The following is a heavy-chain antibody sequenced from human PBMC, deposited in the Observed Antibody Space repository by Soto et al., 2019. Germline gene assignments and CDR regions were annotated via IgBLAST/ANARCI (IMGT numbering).Heavy chain of an antibody. CDR3: AREDSYGHQDY. CDR1: GFTFSSYE. CDR2: ISSSGSTI. D-gene: IGHD5-18*01. V-gene: IGHV3-48*03. Sequence: EVQLVESGGGLVQPGGSLRLSCAASGFTFSSYEMNWVRQAPGKGLEWVSYISSSGSTIYYADSVKGRFTISRDNAKNSLYLQMNSLRAEDSAVYYCAREDSYGHQDYWGQGTLVTVSS. J-gene: IGHJ4*02.